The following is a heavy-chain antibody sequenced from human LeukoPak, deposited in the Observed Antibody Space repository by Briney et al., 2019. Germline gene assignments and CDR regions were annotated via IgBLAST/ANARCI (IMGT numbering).Heavy chain of an antibody. D-gene: IGHD2-2*01. J-gene: IGHJ4*02. CDR2: ISGSGGST. V-gene: IGHV3-23*01. CDR1: GFTFSSYA. CDR3: AKDHVVLPIVVVPAAFDY. Sequence: GASLRLSCAASGFTFSSYAMSWVRQAPGKGLEWVSAISGSGGSTYYADSVKGRFTISRDNSKNTLYLQMNSLRAEDTAVYYCAKDHVVLPIVVVPAAFDYWGQGTLVTVSS.